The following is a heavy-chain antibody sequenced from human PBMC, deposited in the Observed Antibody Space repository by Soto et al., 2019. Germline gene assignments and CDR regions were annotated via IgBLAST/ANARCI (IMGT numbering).Heavy chain of an antibody. D-gene: IGHD3-10*01. J-gene: IGHJ4*02. CDR1: GFSISTSGVG. V-gene: IGHV2-5*02. CDR3: AHRLRSSSGSYAYYFDY. Sequence: QITLKESGPTLVKPTQTLTLTCTFSGFSISTSGVGVGWSRQSPGKALEWLAPIYWDDDKRYSSSLKSRLTNTKAAYKNQVVLTMSNMDSVDTATYYCAHRLRSSSGSYAYYFDYWGQGTLVTVSS. CDR2: IYWDDDK.